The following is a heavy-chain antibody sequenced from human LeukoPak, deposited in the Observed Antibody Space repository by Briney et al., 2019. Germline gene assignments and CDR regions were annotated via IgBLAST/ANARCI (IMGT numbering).Heavy chain of an antibody. CDR1: GFTFSSYS. Sequence: GGSLRLSCAASGFTFSSYSMNWVRQAPGKGLGWVSSISSSSSYIYYADSVKGRFTISRDNAKNSLYLQMNSLRAEDTAVYYCARDAQVLRFLEWLHYNWFDPWGQGTLVTVSS. CDR3: ARDAQVLRFLEWLHYNWFDP. D-gene: IGHD3-3*01. CDR2: ISSSSSYI. J-gene: IGHJ5*02. V-gene: IGHV3-21*01.